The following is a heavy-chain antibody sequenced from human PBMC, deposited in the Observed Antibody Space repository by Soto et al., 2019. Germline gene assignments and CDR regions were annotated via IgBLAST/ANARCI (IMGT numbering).Heavy chain of an antibody. CDR3: ARDSSSWSY. CDR2: THHSGRT. V-gene: IGHV4-38-2*02. J-gene: IGHJ4*02. CDR1: GYSISTSYY. D-gene: IGHD6-13*01. Sequence: SETLSLTCGVSGYSISTSYYWAWIRQSPGQGLEWIGTTHHSGRTYYSPSLNGRVTISVDTPKNQFSLKLTSVTAADTAVYYCARDSSSWSYWGQGTLVTVSS.